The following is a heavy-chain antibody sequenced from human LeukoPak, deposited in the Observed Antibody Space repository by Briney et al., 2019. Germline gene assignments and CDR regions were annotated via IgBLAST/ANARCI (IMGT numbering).Heavy chain of an antibody. CDR1: GGSFSGYY. V-gene: IGHV4-34*01. Sequence: PSETLSLTCAVYGGSFSGYYWSWIRQPPGKGLEWIGEINHSGSTNYNPSLKSRVTISVDTSKNQFSLKLSSVTAADTAVYYCARGRGYGGNSPFGYWGQGTLVTVSS. CDR3: ARGRGYGGNSPFGY. CDR2: INHSGST. J-gene: IGHJ4*02. D-gene: IGHD4-23*01.